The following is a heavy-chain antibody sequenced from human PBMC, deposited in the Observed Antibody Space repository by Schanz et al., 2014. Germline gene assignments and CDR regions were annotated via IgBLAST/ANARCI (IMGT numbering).Heavy chain of an antibody. CDR2: ISGSGGST. D-gene: IGHD1-26*01. J-gene: IGHJ4*02. V-gene: IGHV3-23*04. Sequence: VPVVQSGGGLVQPGGSLRLSCAASGFTFSSYAMIWVRQAPGKGLEWVSAISGSGGSTYYADSVKGRFTISRDNSKNTLFLQMNSLRAEDTAVYYCARDHTTESYYSAGPPIDYWGQGTLLTVSS. CDR3: ARDHTTESYYSAGPPIDY. CDR1: GFTFSSYA.